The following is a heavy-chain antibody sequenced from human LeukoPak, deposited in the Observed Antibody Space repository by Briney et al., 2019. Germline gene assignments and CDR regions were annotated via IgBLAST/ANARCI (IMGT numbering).Heavy chain of an antibody. CDR1: GGSISCYY. V-gene: IGHV4-4*07. J-gene: IGHJ5*02. CDR3: ARDMVRGVKAYLSWFDP. Sequence: KPSDTLSLTCTVSGGSISCYYWSWIRQPAGKGLELIWRMYVSGSTNYNPSLKRRVTMSVDTSKNQFSLKMTSVTAADTAFYYCARDMVRGVKAYLSWFDPWGQGILVTVST. D-gene: IGHD3-10*01. CDR2: MYVSGST.